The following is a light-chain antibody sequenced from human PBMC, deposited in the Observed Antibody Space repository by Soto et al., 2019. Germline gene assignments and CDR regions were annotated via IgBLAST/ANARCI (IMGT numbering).Light chain of an antibody. J-gene: IGKJ1*01. CDR3: QHYKESST. CDR1: QSISSW. CDR2: EAS. V-gene: IGKV1-5*03. Sequence: DIQMTQSPSTLSASVGDRVTITCRASQSISSWLAWYQQKPGKAPKLLIYEASNSEFGVPPRFSGSGVGTEFILTISSLQPDDFATYYCQHYKESSTFGQGTRLEIK.